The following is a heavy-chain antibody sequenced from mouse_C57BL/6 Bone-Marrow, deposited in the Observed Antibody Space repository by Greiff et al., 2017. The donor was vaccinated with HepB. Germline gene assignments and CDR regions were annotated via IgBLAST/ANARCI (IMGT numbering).Heavy chain of an antibody. CDR3: ARSGGNYEGVDFDY. D-gene: IGHD2-1*01. CDR1: GYTFTSYW. CDR2: INPSNGGT. Sequence: QVQLQQPGTELVKPGASVKLSCKASGYTFTSYWMHWVKQRPGQGLEWIGNINPSNGGTNYNEKFKSKATLTVAKSSSTAYMQLSSLTSEDSAVYYCARSGGNYEGVDFDYWGQGTTLTVSS. V-gene: IGHV1-53*01. J-gene: IGHJ2*01.